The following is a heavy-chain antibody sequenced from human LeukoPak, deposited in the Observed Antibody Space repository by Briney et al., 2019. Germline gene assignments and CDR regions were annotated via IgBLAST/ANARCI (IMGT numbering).Heavy chain of an antibody. CDR3: ARRLLTGGVTDCFDF. V-gene: IGHV3-23*01. CDR2: ISPSGDST. Sequence: PGGSLRLSCAASGFTFSRHSMSWVRQPPGEGLEWVAAISPSGDSTTYLDSVKGQFTISRDNSRNRLYLQMNTLTVEDTAIYYSARRLLTGGVTDCFDFWGQGALVTVSS. J-gene: IGHJ4*02. D-gene: IGHD2-21*02. CDR1: GFTFSRHS.